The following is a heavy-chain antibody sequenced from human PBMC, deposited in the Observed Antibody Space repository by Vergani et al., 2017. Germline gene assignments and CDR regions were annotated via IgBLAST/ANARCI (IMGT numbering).Heavy chain of an antibody. CDR2: ISSSSSYI. V-gene: IGHV3-21*01. CDR1: GFTFSSYS. D-gene: IGHD1-26*01. Sequence: EVQLLESGGGLVKPGGSLRLSCAASGFTFSSYSMNWVRQAPGKGLEWVSSISSSSSYIYYADSVKGRFTISRDNAKNSLYLQMNSLRAEDTAVYYCASYDIVGATSRFGYYWGQGTLVTVSS. J-gene: IGHJ4*02. CDR3: ASYDIVGATSRFGYY.